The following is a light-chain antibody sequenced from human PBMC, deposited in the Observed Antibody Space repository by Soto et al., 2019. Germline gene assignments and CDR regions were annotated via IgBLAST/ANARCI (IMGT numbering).Light chain of an antibody. Sequence: EIVLTQSPATLSLSPGGRATLSCRASQSVSSYLAWYQQKPGQAPRLLIYGASSRATGIPDRFSGSGSGTDSTLTISRLEPEDFAVYYCQQYGSPWTFGQGTKVDIK. V-gene: IGKV3-20*01. J-gene: IGKJ1*01. CDR3: QQYGSPWT. CDR1: QSVSSY. CDR2: GAS.